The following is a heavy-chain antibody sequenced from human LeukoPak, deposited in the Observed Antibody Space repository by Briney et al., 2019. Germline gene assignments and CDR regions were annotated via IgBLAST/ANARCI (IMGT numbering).Heavy chain of an antibody. V-gene: IGHV3-64D*06. J-gene: IGHJ4*02. CDR2: NSSNGGST. CDR1: GFTFSSYA. CDR3: ADSSGASDY. D-gene: IGHD6-19*01. Sequence: PGGSLRLSCSASGFTFSSYAMHWVRQAPGKGLEYVSANSSNGGSTYYADSVKGRFTISRDNSKNTLYLQMSSLRAEDTAVYYCADSSGASDYWGQGTLVTVSS.